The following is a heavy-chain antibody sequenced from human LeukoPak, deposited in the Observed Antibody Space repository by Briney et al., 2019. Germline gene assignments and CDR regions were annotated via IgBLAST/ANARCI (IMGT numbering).Heavy chain of an antibody. D-gene: IGHD3-10*01. CDR3: ARDHYGSGSYNDYYYMDV. J-gene: IGHJ6*03. V-gene: IGHV3-23*01. CDR1: GFTFITYS. Sequence: GGSLRPSCAASGFTFITYSMSWVRQAPGRGLGWVSAIRGGGGRTYYAASVKGRSTISINNSKTRLYLKTTSLRPKDTAVYYCARDHYGSGSYNDYYYMDVWGKGTTVTVSS. CDR2: IRGGGGRT.